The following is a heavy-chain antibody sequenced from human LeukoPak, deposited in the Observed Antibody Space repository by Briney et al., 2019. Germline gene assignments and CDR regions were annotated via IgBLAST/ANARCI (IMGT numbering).Heavy chain of an antibody. Sequence: SGTLSLTCTVSGGSISSYYWSWIRQPPGKGLEWIGYIYYTGSTNYNPSLKSRVTISVDTSKNQFSLKLSSVTAADTAVYYCARDSGTTGEVKFDPWGQGTLVTVSS. CDR2: IYYTGST. D-gene: IGHD3-10*01. CDR3: ARDSGTTGEVKFDP. J-gene: IGHJ5*02. V-gene: IGHV4-59*01. CDR1: GGSISSYY.